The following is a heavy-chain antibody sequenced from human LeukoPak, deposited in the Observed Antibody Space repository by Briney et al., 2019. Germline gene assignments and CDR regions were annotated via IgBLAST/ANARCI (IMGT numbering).Heavy chain of an antibody. Sequence: SETLSLTCAVYGGSFSGYYWSWIRQPPGKGLEWIGEINHSGSTNYNPSLKSRVTISVDTSKNQFSLKLSSVTAADTAVYYCARAFLGTWYHFNYWGQGTLVTVSS. CDR2: INHSGST. V-gene: IGHV4-34*01. D-gene: IGHD7-27*01. CDR3: ARAFLGTWYHFNY. J-gene: IGHJ4*02. CDR1: GGSFSGYY.